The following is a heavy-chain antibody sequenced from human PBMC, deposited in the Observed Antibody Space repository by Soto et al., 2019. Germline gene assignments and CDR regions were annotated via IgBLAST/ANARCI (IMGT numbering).Heavy chain of an antibody. CDR2: IIPIFGTA. CDR3: ASKDGYNLYYFDY. D-gene: IGHD5-12*01. V-gene: IGHV1-69*13. Sequence: SVKVSCKASGGTFSSSAISWVRQAPGQGLEWMGGIIPIFGTANYAQKFQGRVTITADESTSTAYMELSSLRSEDTAVYYCASKDGYNLYYFDYWGQGTLVTVSS. J-gene: IGHJ4*02. CDR1: GGTFSSSA.